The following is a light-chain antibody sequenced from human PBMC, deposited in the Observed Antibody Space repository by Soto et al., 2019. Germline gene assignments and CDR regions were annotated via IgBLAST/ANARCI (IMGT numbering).Light chain of an antibody. J-gene: IGKJ1*01. CDR3: QQYGSSGT. Sequence: TESPDPMSLSPGERATLSCRASQSVSSSYLAWNQQKPGQAPRLLIYGASSRATGIPDRFSGSGSGTDFTLSIRRLEPEDFAVYYCQQYGSSGTFGQGTKVDIK. CDR2: GAS. V-gene: IGKV3-20*01. CDR1: QSVSSSY.